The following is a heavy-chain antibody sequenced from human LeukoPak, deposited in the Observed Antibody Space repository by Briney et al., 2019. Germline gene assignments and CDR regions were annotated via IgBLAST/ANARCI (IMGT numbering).Heavy chain of an antibody. Sequence: ASVKVSCKASGYSFTGYYIHWVRQAPGQGLEWMGWINPNSGGTNYAQKFQGRVTMTRDTSISTAYMELSRLRSDDTAVYYCARVEYCSSTSCYVFGYWGQGTLVTVSS. CDR3: ARVEYCSSTSCYVFGY. CDR2: INPNSGGT. D-gene: IGHD2-2*01. V-gene: IGHV1-2*02. CDR1: GYSFTGYY. J-gene: IGHJ4*02.